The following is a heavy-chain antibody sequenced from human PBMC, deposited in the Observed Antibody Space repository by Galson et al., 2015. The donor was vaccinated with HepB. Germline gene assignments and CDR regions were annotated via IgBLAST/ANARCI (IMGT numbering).Heavy chain of an antibody. D-gene: IGHD2-8*01. CDR1: GFTFSDYY. Sequence: SLRLSCAASGFTFSDYYMSWIRQAPGKGLEWVSYISSSGSTIYYADSVKGRFTISRDNAKNSLYLQMNSLRAEDTAVYYCARDCLMVYGDAVKYFDYWGQGTLVTVSS. J-gene: IGHJ4*02. CDR3: ARDCLMVYGDAVKYFDY. V-gene: IGHV3-11*01. CDR2: ISSSGSTI.